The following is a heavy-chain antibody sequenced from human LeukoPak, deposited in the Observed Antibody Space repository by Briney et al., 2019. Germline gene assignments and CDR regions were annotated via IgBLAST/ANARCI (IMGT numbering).Heavy chain of an antibody. CDR3: VGPDSQFDC. Sequence: SGGSLRLSCAASGFTFNDQSMNWVRQAPGKGLEWVSSISANSLHIFYADSVKGRFTISRDNAKNSLYLQMNNLRVEDTAVYYCVGPDSQFDCWGQGTLVTVSS. CDR1: GFTFNDQS. J-gene: IGHJ4*02. CDR2: ISANSLHI. V-gene: IGHV3-21*01. D-gene: IGHD3-10*01.